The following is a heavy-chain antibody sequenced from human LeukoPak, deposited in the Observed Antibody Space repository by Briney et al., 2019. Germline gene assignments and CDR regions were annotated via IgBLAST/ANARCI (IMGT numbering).Heavy chain of an antibody. V-gene: IGHV1-24*01. CDR2: FDPTDGER. Sequence: ASVRVSCKVSGYSLTKLSVHWVRQCPGKGLEWMGSFDPTDGERNYAQKFRGRITVTEDTSTDTAYMALSSLKSEDMAVYYCATGGLFDFLNYWGQGTLVTVSS. J-gene: IGHJ4*02. CDR1: GYSLTKLS. D-gene: IGHD3-3*01. CDR3: ATGGLFDFLNY.